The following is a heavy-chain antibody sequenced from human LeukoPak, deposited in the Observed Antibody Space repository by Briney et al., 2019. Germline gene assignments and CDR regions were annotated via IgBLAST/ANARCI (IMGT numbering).Heavy chain of an antibody. CDR1: GGSISSYY. CDR3: AGHHPRNTVDF. Sequence: SETLSLTCTVSGGSISSYYWSWIRQPPWKGLEWIAYISDIGSINYNPSLKSRVTISLDTSKNQFSLKLSSVTAADTAVYYCAGHHPRNTVDFWGQGTLVTVSS. CDR2: ISDIGSI. J-gene: IGHJ4*02. D-gene: IGHD2-8*02. V-gene: IGHV4-59*08.